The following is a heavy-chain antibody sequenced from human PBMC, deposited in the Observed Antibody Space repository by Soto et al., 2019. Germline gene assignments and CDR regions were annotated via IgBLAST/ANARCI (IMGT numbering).Heavy chain of an antibody. CDR2: IIPIFGTA. V-gene: IGHV1-69*13. D-gene: IGHD3-16*02. J-gene: IGHJ6*02. Sequence: QVQLVQSGAEVKRPGASVKLSCKASGYTFSSYAISWVRQAPGQGLEWMGGIIPIFGTANYAQKFQGRVTITADESTSTAYMELSSLRSEDTAVYYCARASSRVLYYGMDVWGQGTTVTVSS. CDR3: ARASSRVLYYGMDV. CDR1: GYTFSSYA.